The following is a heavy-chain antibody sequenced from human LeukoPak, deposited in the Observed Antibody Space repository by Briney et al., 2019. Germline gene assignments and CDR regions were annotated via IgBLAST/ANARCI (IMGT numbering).Heavy chain of an antibody. Sequence: GGSLRLSCTASGFSFSTYGMNWVRQAPGKGLEWVSSITSGITYIYYADSVKGRFTISRDNAKNSLYLQMNSLRAEDTAVYYCASGEIDAFDIWGQGTMVTVSS. J-gene: IGHJ3*02. CDR1: GFSFSTYG. V-gene: IGHV3-21*01. CDR3: ASGEIDAFDI. CDR2: ITSGITYI. D-gene: IGHD5-24*01.